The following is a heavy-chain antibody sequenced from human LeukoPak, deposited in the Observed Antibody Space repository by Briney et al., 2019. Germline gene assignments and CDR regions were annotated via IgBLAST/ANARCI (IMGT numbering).Heavy chain of an antibody. D-gene: IGHD1-26*01. CDR1: GYTFTGYY. J-gene: IGHJ4*02. CDR2: INPNSGGT. Sequence: ASVKVSCKASGYTFTGYYMHRVRQAPGQGLEWMGWINPNSGGTNYAQKFQGRVTMTRDTSISTAYMELSRLRSDDTAVYYCARGPRIVGATTYLDYWGQGTLVTVSS. V-gene: IGHV1-2*02. CDR3: ARGPRIVGATTYLDY.